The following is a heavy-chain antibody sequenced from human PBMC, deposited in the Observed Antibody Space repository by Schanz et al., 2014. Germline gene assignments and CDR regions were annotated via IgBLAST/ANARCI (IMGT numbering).Heavy chain of an antibody. J-gene: IGHJ4*02. D-gene: IGHD6-13*01. Sequence: EVQLVESGGGLVQPGGSLRLSCSASGFTFSIYAMHWVRQAPGKGLEYVSAISHDGYSTYYADSVKGRFTISRDNSKNTLYLQMSSLTTEDTAVYYCARDGEAAAGCDYWGQGTLVTVSS. CDR3: ARDGEAAAGCDY. CDR2: ISHDGYST. CDR1: GFTFSIYA. V-gene: IGHV3-64D*06.